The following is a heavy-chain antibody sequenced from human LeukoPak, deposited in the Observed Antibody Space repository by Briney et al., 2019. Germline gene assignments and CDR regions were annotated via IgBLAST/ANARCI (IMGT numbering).Heavy chain of an antibody. J-gene: IGHJ4*02. D-gene: IGHD3-22*01. Sequence: PSETLSLTCSVSGGSITSRSYYWSWIRQPPGKGLEWIGNIDYSGSTYYNPSLQSRVTISVDTSKTHFSLKLTSVTAADTAVYYCASHHDSRGYGLAYWGQGTLVTVSS. V-gene: IGHV4-39*01. CDR1: GGSITSRSYY. CDR3: ASHHDSRGYGLAY. CDR2: IDYSGST.